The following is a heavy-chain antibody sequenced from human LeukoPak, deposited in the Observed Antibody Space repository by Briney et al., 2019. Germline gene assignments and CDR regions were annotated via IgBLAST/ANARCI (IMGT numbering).Heavy chain of an antibody. J-gene: IGHJ6*03. V-gene: IGHV4-39*07. CDR1: GGSIRSDSYY. CDR3: ARARGGVSASIAARTGYYMDV. Sequence: SETLSLTCTVSGGSIRSDSYYWGWIRQPPGKGLEWIGDISDRGRTYNNPSLKSRVTISVDTSRNQFSLKLSSVTAADTAVYYCARARGGVSASIAARTGYYMDVWGKGTTVTVSS. CDR2: ISDRGRT. D-gene: IGHD6-6*01.